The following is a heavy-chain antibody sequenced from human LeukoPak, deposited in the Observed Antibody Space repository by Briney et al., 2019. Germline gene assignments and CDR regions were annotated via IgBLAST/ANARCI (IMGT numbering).Heavy chain of an antibody. V-gene: IGHV4-30-4*01. CDR1: GASITSGGYH. CDR2: ISYIGTT. CDR3: AKLEYFESNAFDY. D-gene: IGHD1-1*01. Sequence: SQTLSLTCSVSGASITSGGYHWSWLRQPPGKGLEWIGDISYIGTTFYSPSLRGRLTISLDTSKHQFSLNLSSVTAADTAVYYCAKLEYFESNAFDYWGQGTLVTVSS. J-gene: IGHJ4*02.